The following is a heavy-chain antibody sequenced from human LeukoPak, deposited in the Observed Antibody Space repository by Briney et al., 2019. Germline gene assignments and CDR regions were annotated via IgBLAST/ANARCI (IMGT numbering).Heavy chain of an antibody. Sequence: ASVKVSCKASGYTFSGTGWYLYWLRQAPGQGLECMGWIYPYTGATHYAQKFQGRVTMTRDTSISTAYMELSRLRSDDTAVYYCARVPRRETASGILDAFDIWGQGTMVTVSS. D-gene: IGHD2-21*02. J-gene: IGHJ3*02. CDR2: IYPYTGAT. V-gene: IGHV1-2*02. CDR3: ARVPRRETASGILDAFDI. CDR1: GYTFSGTGWY.